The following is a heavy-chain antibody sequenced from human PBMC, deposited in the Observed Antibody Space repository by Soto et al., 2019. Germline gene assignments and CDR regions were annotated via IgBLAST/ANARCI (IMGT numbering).Heavy chain of an antibody. Sequence: EAQLVESGGGLVQPGGSLRLSCAASGFPFSGYWMSWVRHTPGKGLEWVANTNQDGSGKYYMDSVKGRFTISRDNTENSLYLPMNSLGDDDTGVYYCARDGYHYVMDLWGQGTTVTVSS. CDR3: ARDGYHYVMDL. V-gene: IGHV3-7*04. CDR1: GFPFSGYW. CDR2: TNQDGSGK. J-gene: IGHJ6*02.